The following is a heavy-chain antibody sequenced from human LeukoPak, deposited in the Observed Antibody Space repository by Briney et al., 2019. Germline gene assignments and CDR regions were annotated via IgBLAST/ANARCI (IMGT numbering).Heavy chain of an antibody. CDR3: AKDRDFVVVPDAINY. Sequence: GRSLRLSCAASGFTFSSYGMHWVREAPGKGLRGGAVISNEGSNKYSVDSVKGRFTISRDNSKNTLYLQMNSLRAEDTAVYYCAKDRDFVVVPDAINYWGQGTLVTVSS. CDR2: ISNEGSNK. CDR1: GFTFSSYG. D-gene: IGHD2-2*01. V-gene: IGHV3-30*18. J-gene: IGHJ4*02.